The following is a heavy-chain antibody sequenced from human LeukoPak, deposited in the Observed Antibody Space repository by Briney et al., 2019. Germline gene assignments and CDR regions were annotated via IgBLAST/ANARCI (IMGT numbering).Heavy chain of an antibody. CDR3: ARAGANYYDSSGYYQ. V-gene: IGHV1-69*13. CDR2: IIPIFGTA. D-gene: IGHD3-22*01. J-gene: IGHJ4*02. Sequence: SVKVSCKASGGTFSSYAISWVRQAPGQGLEWMGGIIPIFGTANYAQKFQGRVTITADESTSTAYMELSSLRSEDTAVYYCARAGANYYDSSGYYQWGQGTLVTVSS. CDR1: GGTFSSYA.